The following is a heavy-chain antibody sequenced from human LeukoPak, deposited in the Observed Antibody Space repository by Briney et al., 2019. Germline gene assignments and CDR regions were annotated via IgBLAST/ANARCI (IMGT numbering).Heavy chain of an antibody. CDR1: GFTLSSYA. J-gene: IGHJ4*02. V-gene: IGHV3-7*01. D-gene: IGHD1-26*01. Sequence: GGSLRLSCVVSGFTLSSYAMSWVRQAPGKGLEWVANIKQDGREKYYVDSVKGRFTISRDNAKNSLYLQMNSLRAEDTAVYYCARDKIVGATYFDYWGQGTLVTVSS. CDR2: IKQDGREK. CDR3: ARDKIVGATYFDY.